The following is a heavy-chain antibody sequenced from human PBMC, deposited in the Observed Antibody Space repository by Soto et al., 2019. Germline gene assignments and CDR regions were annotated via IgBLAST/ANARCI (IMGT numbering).Heavy chain of an antibody. CDR3: ATLGSVVVNARDY. CDR2: FDPEDGET. CDR1: GYTLTELP. D-gene: IGHD2-21*01. V-gene: IGHV1-24*01. Sequence: ASVKVSCKVSGYTLTELPMHWVRQAPGKGLEWMGGFDPEDGETIYEQKFQGRVTMTEDTSTDTAYMELSSLRSEDTAVYYCATLGSVVVNARDYWGQGTLVTVSS. J-gene: IGHJ4*02.